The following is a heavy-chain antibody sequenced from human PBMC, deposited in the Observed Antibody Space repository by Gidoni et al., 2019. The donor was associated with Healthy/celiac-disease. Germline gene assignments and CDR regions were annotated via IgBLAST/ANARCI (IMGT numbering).Heavy chain of an antibody. CDR2: IYSSRCT. D-gene: IGHD1-26*01. CDR3: ARAPYSGSYYFFDY. CDR1: GGSISSYY. Sequence: QGQLQESGPGLVMPSETLSLPCTVTGGSISSYYWSWIRQHPGKGLAWIGYIYSSRCTNYNPSLKSRVTISVDTSKNQFSLKLSSVTAADTAVYYCARAPYSGSYYFFDYWGQGTLVTVSS. J-gene: IGHJ4*02. V-gene: IGHV4-59*01.